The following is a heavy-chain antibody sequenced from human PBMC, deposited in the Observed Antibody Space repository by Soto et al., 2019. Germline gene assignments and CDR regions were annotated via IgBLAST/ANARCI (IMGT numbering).Heavy chain of an antibody. CDR1: GGSISSSNW. CDR2: IYHSGST. CDR3: ATSPDYGDEKHYYYGMDV. Sequence: QVQLQESGPGLVKPSGTLSLTCAVSGGSISSSNWWSWVRQPPGKGLEWIGEIYHSGSTNYNPSLKRRVTISVDKSKNQFSLKLSSVTAADTAVYYCATSPDYGDEKHYYYGMDVWGQGTTVTVSS. D-gene: IGHD4-17*01. V-gene: IGHV4-4*02. J-gene: IGHJ6*02.